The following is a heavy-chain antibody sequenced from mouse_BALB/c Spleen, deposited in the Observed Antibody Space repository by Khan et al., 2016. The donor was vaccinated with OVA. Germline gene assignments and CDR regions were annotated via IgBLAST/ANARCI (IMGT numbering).Heavy chain of an antibody. CDR3: ARKNYYGYAMDY. Sequence: QLEESGPGLVKPSQSLSLTCTVTGYSITSGYAWNWIRQFPGNKLEWMGYISYSGSTSYNPSLRSRISITRDTSKNQFFLQLNSVTTEDTATYYRARKNYYGYAMDYWGQGTSVTVAS. V-gene: IGHV3-2*02. CDR1: GYSITSGYA. D-gene: IGHD1-1*01. CDR2: ISYSGST. J-gene: IGHJ4*01.